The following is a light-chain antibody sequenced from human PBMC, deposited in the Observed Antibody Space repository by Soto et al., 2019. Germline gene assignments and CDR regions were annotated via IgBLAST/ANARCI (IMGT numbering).Light chain of an antibody. Sequence: QSVLTQPPSASGSPGQSVTISCTGTSSDVGAYRYVSWYQQHPGKAPKLLIYGVTKRPSEVPDRFSGSKSGNTASLTVSGLQAEDEADYYCSSYAGSNKIFGGGTKVTVL. J-gene: IGLJ2*01. CDR3: SSYAGSNKI. CDR1: SSDVGAYRY. V-gene: IGLV2-8*01. CDR2: GVT.